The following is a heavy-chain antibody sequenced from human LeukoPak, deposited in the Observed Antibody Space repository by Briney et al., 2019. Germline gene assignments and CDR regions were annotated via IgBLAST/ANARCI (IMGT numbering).Heavy chain of an antibody. CDR3: ARSYYGSGGPFDY. J-gene: IGHJ4*02. D-gene: IGHD3-10*01. Sequence: GRSLRLSCAASGFTFSSYGMHWVRQALGKGLEWVAVIWYDGNNKYYADSVKGRFTISRDNSKNKLDLQMNSLRAEDTAVYYCARSYYGSGGPFDYWGQGTLVTVSS. CDR2: IWYDGNNK. CDR1: GFTFSSYG. V-gene: IGHV3-33*01.